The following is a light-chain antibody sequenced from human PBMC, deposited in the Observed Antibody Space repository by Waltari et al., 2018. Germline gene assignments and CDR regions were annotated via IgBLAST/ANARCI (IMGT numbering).Light chain of an antibody. Sequence: ELVMTQSPATLSVSPGERASLSCRASQSASTSLAWYQQTPGQAPRLLINRASTMAAGIPDRFSGSGSGTEFTLTISSLQSEDSAIYYCQQYNIWPWTFGQGTKVDIK. CDR2: RAS. CDR3: QQYNIWPWT. J-gene: IGKJ1*01. V-gene: IGKV3-15*01. CDR1: QSASTS.